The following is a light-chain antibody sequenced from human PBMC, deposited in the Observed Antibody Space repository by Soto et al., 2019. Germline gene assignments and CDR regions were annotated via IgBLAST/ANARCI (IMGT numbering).Light chain of an antibody. Sequence: AIRMTQSPSSFSASTGDRVTITCRASQGISSHLAWYQLKPGKAPRLLIYTASYLEIGVPSRFSGSGSGTDFTLTISSLQSEDFAVYYCQQYFSYPLTFGGGTKVEIK. CDR2: TAS. CDR3: QQYFSYPLT. V-gene: IGKV1-8*01. J-gene: IGKJ4*01. CDR1: QGISSH.